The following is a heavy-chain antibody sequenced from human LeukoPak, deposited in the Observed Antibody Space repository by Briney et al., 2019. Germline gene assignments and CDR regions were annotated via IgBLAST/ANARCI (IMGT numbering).Heavy chain of an antibody. D-gene: IGHD3-22*01. V-gene: IGHV1-2*02. CDR3: ATAKNYYDSSGYYYGYFQH. CDR2: INPNSGGT. Sequence: GASVKVSCKASGYTFTGYYMHWVRQAPGQGLEWMGWINPNSGGTNYAQKFQGRVTMTRDTSISTAYMELSRLRSDDTAVYYCATAKNYYDSSGYYYGYFQHWGQGTLVTVSS. J-gene: IGHJ1*01. CDR1: GYTFTGYY.